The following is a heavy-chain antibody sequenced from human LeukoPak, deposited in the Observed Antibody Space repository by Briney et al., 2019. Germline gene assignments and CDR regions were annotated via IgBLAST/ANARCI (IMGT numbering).Heavy chain of an antibody. CDR1: GYTFTSYY. CDR2: INPSGGST. J-gene: IGHJ4*02. Sequence: ASVKVSCNASGYTFTSYYMHWVRQAPGQGLEWMGIINPSGGSTSYAQKFQGRVTMTRDTSTSTVYMELSSLRSEDTAVYYCARCGQIYDFWSGYGDYWGQGTLVTVSS. CDR3: ARCGQIYDFWSGYGDY. D-gene: IGHD3-3*01. V-gene: IGHV1-46*01.